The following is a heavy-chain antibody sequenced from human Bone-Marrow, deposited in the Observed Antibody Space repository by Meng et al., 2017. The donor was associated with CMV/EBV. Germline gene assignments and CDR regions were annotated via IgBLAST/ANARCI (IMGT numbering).Heavy chain of an antibody. J-gene: IGHJ6*01. CDR2: ISSSGSYI. CDR1: GFTFSSYS. D-gene: IGHD2-21*01. CDR3: ARDVSPRSSAYFAIYYFYALDV. Sequence: GESLKISCAASGFTFSSYSMNWVRQAPGKGPEWVSSISSSGSYIYYADSVKGRFTISRDNAQNSLYLQMDSLRAEDTAVYYCARDVSPRSSAYFAIYYFYALDVWGQGTTVTGSS. V-gene: IGHV3-21*01.